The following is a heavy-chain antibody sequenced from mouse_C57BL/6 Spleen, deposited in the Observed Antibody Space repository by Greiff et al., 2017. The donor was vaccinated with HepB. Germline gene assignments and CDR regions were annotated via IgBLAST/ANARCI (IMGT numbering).Heavy chain of an antibody. D-gene: IGHD1-1*01. CDR1: GYTFTSYG. V-gene: IGHV1-81*01. CDR2: IYPRSGNT. CDR3: ARRITTVVATDFDY. J-gene: IGHJ2*01. Sequence: QVQLQQSGAELARPGASVKLSCKASGYTFTSYGISWVKQRTGQGLEWIGEIYPRSGNTYYNEKFKGKATLTADKSSSTAYMELRSLTSEDSAVYFCARRITTVVATDFDYWGQGTTLTVSS.